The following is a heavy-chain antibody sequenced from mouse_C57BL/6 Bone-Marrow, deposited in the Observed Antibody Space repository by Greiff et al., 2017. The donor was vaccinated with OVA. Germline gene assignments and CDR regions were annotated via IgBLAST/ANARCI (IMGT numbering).Heavy chain of an antibody. V-gene: IGHV1-53*01. Sequence: QVHVKQPGTELVKPGASVKLSCKASGYTFTSYWMHWVKQRPGQGLEWIGNINPSNGGTNYNEHLKSKATLTVDKSSSTSYMQLSSLTSEDSAVYYCARSGTGVDYWGQGTTLTVSS. J-gene: IGHJ2*01. D-gene: IGHD4-1*01. CDR1: GYTFTSYW. CDR3: ARSGTGVDY. CDR2: INPSNGGT.